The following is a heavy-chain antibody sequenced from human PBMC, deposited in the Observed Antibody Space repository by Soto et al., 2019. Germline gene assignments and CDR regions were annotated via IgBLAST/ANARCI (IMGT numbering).Heavy chain of an antibody. Sequence: PGGSLRLSCAASGFTFSSYAMSWVRQAPGKGLEWVSAISGSGGSTYYADSVKGRFTISRDNSKNTLYLQMNSLRAEDTAVYYFAKSFRGNQIVVVPAAILNWFDPWGQGTLGTVSS. CDR1: GFTFSSYA. CDR3: AKSFRGNQIVVVPAAILNWFDP. CDR2: ISGSGGST. J-gene: IGHJ5*02. V-gene: IGHV3-23*01. D-gene: IGHD2-2*02.